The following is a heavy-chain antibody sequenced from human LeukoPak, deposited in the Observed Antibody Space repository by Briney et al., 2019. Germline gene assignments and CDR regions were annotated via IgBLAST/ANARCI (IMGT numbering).Heavy chain of an antibody. D-gene: IGHD4-23*01. CDR3: ARGSVTTVVRYYYYYMDV. CDR1: GDSVSSNSAA. J-gene: IGHJ6*03. Sequence: SQTLSLTCAISGDSVSSNSAAWNWIRQSPSRGLEWLGRTYYRSKWYNDYAVSVKSRITINPGTSKNQFSLQLNSVTPEDTAVYYCARGSVTTVVRYYYYYMDVWGKGTTVTVSS. CDR2: TYYRSKWYN. V-gene: IGHV6-1*01.